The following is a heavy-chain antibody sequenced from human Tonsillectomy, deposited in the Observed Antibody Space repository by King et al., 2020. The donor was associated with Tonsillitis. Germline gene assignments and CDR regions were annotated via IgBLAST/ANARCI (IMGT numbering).Heavy chain of an antibody. CDR2: ICYSGST. CDR1: GGSISSTNYC. V-gene: IGHV4-39*07. D-gene: IGHD3-10*01. J-gene: IGHJ5*02. Sequence: QLQESGPRLVKPSETLSLTCTVSGGSISSTNYCWGWIRQPPGKGLEWTGSICYSGSTYYNPSLKSRVSISEDTSKNQFSLMLSSVTAADTAVYYCARALGAGIWFDPWGQGTLVTVSS. CDR3: ARALGAGIWFDP.